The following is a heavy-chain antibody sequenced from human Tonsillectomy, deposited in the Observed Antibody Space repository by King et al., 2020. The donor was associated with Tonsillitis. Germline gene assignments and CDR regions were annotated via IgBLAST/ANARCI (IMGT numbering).Heavy chain of an antibody. CDR1: GFTVSSNY. CDR3: VRGAAGFQYFQF. J-gene: IGHJ1*01. D-gene: IGHD2/OR15-2a*01. Sequence: VQLVESGGGLFQPGGSLRLSCGAFGFTVSSNYMRWVRQAPGNGLEWVSVFYPGGGQRYDADSVKGRFTISRDDSKNMLYLQMNSLSAEDTAVYYCVRGAAGFQYFQFWGQGTLVTVSS. CDR2: FYPGGGQR. V-gene: IGHV3-66*01.